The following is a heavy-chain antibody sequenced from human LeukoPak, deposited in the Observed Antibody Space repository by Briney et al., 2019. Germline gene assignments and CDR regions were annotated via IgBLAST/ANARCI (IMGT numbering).Heavy chain of an antibody. CDR2: ISSSSSTI. J-gene: IGHJ1*01. CDR1: GFTFSSYS. D-gene: IGHD3-10*01. Sequence: GGSLRLSCAASGFTFSSYSMNWVRQAPGKGLEWVSYISSSSSTIYYADSVKGRFTISRDNARNTLSLQMNSLRPEDTAVYYCAKDLLYYGPGTYYNAAEYFQFWGQGTQVTVSS. CDR3: AKDLLYYGPGTYYNAAEYFQF. V-gene: IGHV3-48*01.